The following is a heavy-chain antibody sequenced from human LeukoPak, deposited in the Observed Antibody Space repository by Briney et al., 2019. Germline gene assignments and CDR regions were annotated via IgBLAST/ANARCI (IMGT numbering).Heavy chain of an antibody. J-gene: IGHJ2*01. V-gene: IGHV4-4*09. CDR2: IYTSGST. Sequence: SETLSLTCTVSGGSISSYYWSWIRQPPGKGLGWIGYIYTSGSTNYNPSLKSRVTISVDTSKNQFSLKLSSVTAADTAVYYCARHSQAYYYDSSGYRPPRYFDLWGRGTLVTVSS. CDR1: GGSISSYY. CDR3: ARHSQAYYYDSSGYRPPRYFDL. D-gene: IGHD3-22*01.